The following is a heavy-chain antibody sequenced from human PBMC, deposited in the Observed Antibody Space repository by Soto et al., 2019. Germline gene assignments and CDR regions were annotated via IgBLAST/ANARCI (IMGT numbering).Heavy chain of an antibody. Sequence: GGSLRLSCAASGFTFDDYTMHWVRQAPGKGLEWVSLISWDGGSTYYADSVKGRFTISRDNSKNSLYLQMNSLRTEDTALYYCAKDLAYCGGDCFSLDYGMDVWRQGTTVTVSS. CDR3: AKDLAYCGGDCFSLDYGMDV. CDR2: ISWDGGST. J-gene: IGHJ6*02. V-gene: IGHV3-43*01. D-gene: IGHD2-21*02. CDR1: GFTFDDYT.